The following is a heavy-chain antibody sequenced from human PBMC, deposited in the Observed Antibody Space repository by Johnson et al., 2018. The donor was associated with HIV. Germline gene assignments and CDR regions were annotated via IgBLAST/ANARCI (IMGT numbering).Heavy chain of an antibody. CDR3: ARDRGSSSLDAFEI. D-gene: IGHD6-6*01. J-gene: IGHJ3*02. CDR1: GFTFSTYG. V-gene: IGHV3-30*19. CDR2: MWYDGSNR. Sequence: QVQLVESGGGLVQPGRSLRLSCAASGFTFSTYGMHWVRQAPGKGLEWVAVMWYDGSNRYYADSVKGRFTISRDNSKNTLYLQMNSLRAEDTAVYYCARDRGSSSLDAFEIWGQGTMVTVSS.